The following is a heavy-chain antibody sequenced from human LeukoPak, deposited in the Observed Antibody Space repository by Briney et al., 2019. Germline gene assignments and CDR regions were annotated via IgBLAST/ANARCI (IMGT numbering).Heavy chain of an antibody. Sequence: GGSLRLSCAASGFTVSANYMIWARQVPGKGLEWISVIYSGGGTHYADSVKGRFTMSRDSSKNTLYLQMSSLRGEDTAVYYCARSTSSAWHYFDYWGQGTLVTVSP. CDR2: IYSGGGT. V-gene: IGHV3-66*02. CDR1: GFTVSANY. CDR3: ARSTSSAWHYFDY. J-gene: IGHJ4*02. D-gene: IGHD6-25*01.